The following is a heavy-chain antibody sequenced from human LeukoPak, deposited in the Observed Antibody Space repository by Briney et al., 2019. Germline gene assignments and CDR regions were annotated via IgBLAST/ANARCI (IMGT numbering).Heavy chain of an antibody. CDR2: INREGNEK. Sequence: GGSLRLSCAPCGFAFSDYWMTWVRQVPGKGLEWVANINREGNEKYYVDSVKGRFTISRDNAKNSVDLQMDSLRVEDTAVYYCARVGTWELQRVFDFWGQGTLVTVSS. V-gene: IGHV3-7*01. J-gene: IGHJ4*02. D-gene: IGHD1-26*01. CDR3: ARVGTWELQRVFDF. CDR1: GFAFSDYW.